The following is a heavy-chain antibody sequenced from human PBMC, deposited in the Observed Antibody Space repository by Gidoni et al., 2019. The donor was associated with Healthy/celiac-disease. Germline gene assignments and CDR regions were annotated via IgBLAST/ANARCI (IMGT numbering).Heavy chain of an antibody. V-gene: IGHV4-34*01. D-gene: IGHD3-16*01. J-gene: IGHJ4*02. Sequence: QVQLQQWGAGLLKPSETLSLTCAVYGGSFSGYYWSWIRQPPGKGLEWIGEINHSGSTNYNPSLKSRVTISVDTSKNQFSLKLSSVTAADTAVYYCAARIIMITFGGVTSWGQGTLVTVSS. CDR3: AARIIMITFGGVTS. CDR1: GGSFSGYY. CDR2: INHSGST.